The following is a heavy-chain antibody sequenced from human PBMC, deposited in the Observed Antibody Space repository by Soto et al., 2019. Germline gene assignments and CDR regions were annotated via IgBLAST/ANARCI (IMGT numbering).Heavy chain of an antibody. CDR2: IIPIFGTA. J-gene: IGHJ6*02. CDR3: AGGTTQGSMDV. CDR1: GGTFSSYA. V-gene: IGHV1-69*12. D-gene: IGHD3-16*01. Sequence: QVQLVQSGAEVKKPGSSVKVSCKASGGTFSSYAISWVRQAPGQGLEWMGGIIPIFGTANYAQKFQGRVTXSXXEATGTAYMELSSLGSEDTAVYYCAGGTTQGSMDVWGQGTTVTVSS.